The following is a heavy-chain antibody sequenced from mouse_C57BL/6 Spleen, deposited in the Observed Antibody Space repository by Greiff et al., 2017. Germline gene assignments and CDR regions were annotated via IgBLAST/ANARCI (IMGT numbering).Heavy chain of an antibody. CDR2: IDPENGDT. CDR3: TTVHYYYGSSYAY. CDR1: GFNIKDYY. J-gene: IGHJ3*01. Sequence: EAQLQQSGAELVRPGASVKLSCTASGFNIKDYYMHWVKQRPEHGLEWIGWIDPENGDTEYASKFLCKATITADTSSNTAYLQLSSLTSEDTAVYYCTTVHYYYGSSYAYWCQGTLVTVSA. V-gene: IGHV14-4*01. D-gene: IGHD1-1*01.